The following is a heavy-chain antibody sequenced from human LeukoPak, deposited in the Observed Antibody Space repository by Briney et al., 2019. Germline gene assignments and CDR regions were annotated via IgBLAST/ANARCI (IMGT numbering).Heavy chain of an antibody. Sequence: ATVKVSCKASGYTFTSYGISWVRQAPGQGLEWMGWISAYNGNTNYAQKLQGRVTMTTGTSTSTAYMELRSLRSDGTAVYYCARPTETTVDAFDIWGQGTMVTVSS. CDR3: ARPTETTVDAFDI. J-gene: IGHJ3*02. V-gene: IGHV1-18*01. CDR1: GYTFTSYG. CDR2: ISAYNGNT. D-gene: IGHD4-17*01.